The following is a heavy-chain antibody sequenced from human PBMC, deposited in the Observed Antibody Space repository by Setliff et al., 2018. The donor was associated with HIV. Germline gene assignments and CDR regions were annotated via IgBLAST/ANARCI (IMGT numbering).Heavy chain of an antibody. D-gene: IGHD3-3*01. CDR2: VYYSGIT. J-gene: IGHJ5*01. Sequence: SLTCTVSGGSILDSRYFWGWIRQPPGKGLEWIGSVYYSGITYYSSSLKSRVTVSVDTSRIQFSLKLTSVTAADTAVYKCVRHVWSDDFLVPGWFDSWSQGTLVTVSS. CDR3: VRHVWSDDFLVPGWFDS. CDR1: GGSILDSRYF. V-gene: IGHV4-39*01.